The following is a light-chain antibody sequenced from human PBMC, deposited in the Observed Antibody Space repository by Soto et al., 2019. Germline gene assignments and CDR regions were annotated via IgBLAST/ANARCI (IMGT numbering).Light chain of an antibody. J-gene: IGKJ4*01. Sequence: EIVMTQSPATLSVSPGERATLSCRASQSVSSNLAWYQQKPGQAPRLLIYGASTRATGIPARFSGSGSGTEFTLTISSLQSEDFAVYYCKQYNNWPLALTFGGGTKV. CDR3: KQYNNWPLALT. CDR1: QSVSSN. V-gene: IGKV3-15*01. CDR2: GAS.